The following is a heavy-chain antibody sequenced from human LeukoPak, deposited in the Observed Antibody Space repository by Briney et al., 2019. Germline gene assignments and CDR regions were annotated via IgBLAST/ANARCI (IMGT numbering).Heavy chain of an antibody. Sequence: GGSLRLSCAAPGFTFSSYWMSWVRQAPGKGLEWVANIRGDGSERFYVGYLKGRFTISRDNAKNSLYLRMNSLRVDDTAVYYCVREGPPQGRPWSGWYPFDFWGQGILVTVSS. CDR3: VREGPPQGRPWSGWYPFDF. CDR1: GFTFSSYW. D-gene: IGHD3-3*01. V-gene: IGHV3-7*01. J-gene: IGHJ4*02. CDR2: IRGDGSER.